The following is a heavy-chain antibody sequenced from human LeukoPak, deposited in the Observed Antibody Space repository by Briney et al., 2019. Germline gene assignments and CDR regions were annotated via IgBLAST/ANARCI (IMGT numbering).Heavy chain of an antibody. CDR1: GFTFSSYG. J-gene: IGHJ5*02. CDR3: AKDPFPYSSSLVFGWFDP. D-gene: IGHD6-6*01. CDR2: ISYDGSNK. Sequence: PGRSLRLSCAASGFTFSSYGMHWVRQAPGKGLEWVAVISYDGSNKYYADSVKGRFTISRDNSKNTLYLQMNSLRAEDTALYYCAKDPFPYSSSLVFGWFDPWGQGTLVTVSS. V-gene: IGHV3-30*18.